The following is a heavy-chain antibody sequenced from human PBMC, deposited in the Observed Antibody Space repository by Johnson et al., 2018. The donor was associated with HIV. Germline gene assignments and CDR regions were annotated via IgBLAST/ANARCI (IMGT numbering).Heavy chain of an antibody. Sequence: VQLVESGGGLVQPGRSLRLSCVASGFTFDDYGMHWVRQAPGKGLEWVSGISWNGGSIGYADSVKGRFTISRDNAKNTLYLQLNSLRVEDTAIYYCARAQLLADDAFNNWGQGTMVTVSS. J-gene: IGHJ3*02. CDR3: ARAQLLADDAFNN. D-gene: IGHD6-6*01. V-gene: IGHV3-9*01. CDR1: GFTFDDYG. CDR2: ISWNGGSI.